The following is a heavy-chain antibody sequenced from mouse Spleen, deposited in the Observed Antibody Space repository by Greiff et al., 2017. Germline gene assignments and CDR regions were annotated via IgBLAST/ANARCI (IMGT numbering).Heavy chain of an antibody. V-gene: IGHV1-69*01. CDR2: IDPSDSYT. J-gene: IGHJ2*01. CDR3: ARGTWNY. Sequence: VQLQQPGAELVMPGASVKLSCKASGYTFTSYWMHWVKQRPGQGLEWIGEIDPSDSYTNYNQKFKGKATLTVDKSSSTAYMQLSSLTSEDSAVYYCARGTWNYWGQGTTLTVSS. CDR1: GYTFTSYW. D-gene: IGHD3-3*01.